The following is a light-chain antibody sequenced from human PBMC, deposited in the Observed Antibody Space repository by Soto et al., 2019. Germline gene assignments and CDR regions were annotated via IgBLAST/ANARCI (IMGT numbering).Light chain of an antibody. V-gene: IGLV2-8*01. CDR2: EVS. J-gene: IGLJ1*01. CDR3: SSYAGSNNRV. Sequence: QSPLTQPPSASGSPGQSVTISCTGTSSDVGGYNYVSWYQQHPGKAPKLMIYEVSKRPSGVPDRFSGSKSGNTASLTVSGLQAEDEADYYCSSYAGSNNRVFGTGTKLTVL. CDR1: SSDVGGYNY.